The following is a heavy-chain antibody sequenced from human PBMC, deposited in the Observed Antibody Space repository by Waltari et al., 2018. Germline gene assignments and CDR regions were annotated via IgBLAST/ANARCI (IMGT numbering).Heavy chain of an antibody. D-gene: IGHD6-6*01. CDR1: GGSFSGYY. J-gene: IGHJ4*02. CDR2: INHSGST. V-gene: IGHV4-34*01. CDR3: ARGPTEIVPAVPYSSSSPFDY. Sequence: QVQLQQWGAGLLKPSETLSLTCAVYGGSFSGYYWSWIRQPPGKGLEWIGEINHSGSTNSNPSLKSLVTISVDTSKNQFSLKLSSVTAADTAVYYCARGPTEIVPAVPYSSSSPFDYWGQGTLVTVSS.